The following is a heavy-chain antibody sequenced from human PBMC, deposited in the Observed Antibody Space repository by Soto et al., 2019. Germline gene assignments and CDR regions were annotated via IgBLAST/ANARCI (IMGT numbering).Heavy chain of an antibody. J-gene: IGHJ4*02. CDR1: GFTFSTYA. Sequence: PGGSLRLSCAASGFTFSTYAMSWVRQAPAEGLEWVSVISGTGGTTYYAGSVKGRFTISRDNSKNTLYLQMNSLRAEDTAVYYCARSFGAAGEFDYWGQGTLVTVSS. D-gene: IGHD1-26*01. CDR3: ARSFGAAGEFDY. V-gene: IGHV3-23*01. CDR2: ISGTGGTT.